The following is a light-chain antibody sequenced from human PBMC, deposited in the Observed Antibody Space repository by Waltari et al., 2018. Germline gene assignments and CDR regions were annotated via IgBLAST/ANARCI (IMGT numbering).Light chain of an antibody. CDR3: HLWDSSSDHVI. CDR1: NVGRKS. Sequence: SYVLTQPPSVSLAPGQTATITCGGDNVGRKSVHWCQQKPGQAPVLVVFDDSDRPSGIPERFSGSNSGNTATLTISRVEAGDEADYYCHLWDSSSDHVIFGGGTKLTVL. J-gene: IGLJ2*01. V-gene: IGLV3-21*02. CDR2: DDS.